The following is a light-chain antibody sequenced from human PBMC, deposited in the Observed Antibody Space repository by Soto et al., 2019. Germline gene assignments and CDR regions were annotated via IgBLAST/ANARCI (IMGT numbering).Light chain of an antibody. Sequence: DIQMTQSPSSLSASVGDRVTISCRTSQTISRSLNWYQLKPGKAPKLLIYDISNLHGGVPSRFSGSGSGTDFTLTISSLHPEDFATYHCQQTYRPPWTFGQGTEVAIK. J-gene: IGKJ1*01. CDR3: QQTYRPPWT. CDR1: QTISRS. V-gene: IGKV1-39*01. CDR2: DIS.